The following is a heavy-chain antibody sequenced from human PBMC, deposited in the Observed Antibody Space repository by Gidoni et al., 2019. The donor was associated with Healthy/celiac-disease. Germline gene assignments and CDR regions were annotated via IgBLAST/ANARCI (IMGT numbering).Heavy chain of an antibody. CDR3: AKDRNDYGDYLEGYYYGMDV. Sequence: QVQLVESGGGVVQPGRSLRLSCAASGFTFSSSGMHWVRQAPGKGLEWVAVISYDGSNKYYADSVKGRFTISRDNSKNTLYLQMNSLRAEDTAVYYCAKDRNDYGDYLEGYYYGMDVWGQGTTVTVSS. CDR1: GFTFSSSG. V-gene: IGHV3-30*18. J-gene: IGHJ6*02. D-gene: IGHD4-17*01. CDR2: ISYDGSNK.